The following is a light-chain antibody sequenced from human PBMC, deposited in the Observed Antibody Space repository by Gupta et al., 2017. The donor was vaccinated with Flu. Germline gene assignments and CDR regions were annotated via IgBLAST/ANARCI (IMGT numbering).Light chain of an antibody. J-gene: IGKJ3*01. CDR1: QSVNSDY. V-gene: IGKV3-20*01. CDR2: GIS. Sequence: ETGTLSCRASQSVNSDYLAWYQQKPGQAPRLLIHGISSRATGIPDRFSGSGSGTDFTLTISNLEPEDFAVYYCQQCGTSPVTFGPGTKVDSK. CDR3: QQCGTSPVT.